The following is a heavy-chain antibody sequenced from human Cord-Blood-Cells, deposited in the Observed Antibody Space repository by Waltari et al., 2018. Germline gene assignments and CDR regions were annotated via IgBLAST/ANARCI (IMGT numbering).Heavy chain of an antibody. CDR3: ASAMVRGGKAFDY. Sequence: QVQLQESGPGLVQPSQTLSLTCTVSGGPISRCDYYRSWIRQPPGKGLEWIGYIYYSGSTYYNPSLKSRVTISVDTSKNQFSLKLSSVTAADTAVYYCASAMVRGGKAFDYWGQGTLVTVSS. D-gene: IGHD3-10*01. V-gene: IGHV4-30-4*08. J-gene: IGHJ4*02. CDR1: GGPISRCDYY. CDR2: IYYSGST.